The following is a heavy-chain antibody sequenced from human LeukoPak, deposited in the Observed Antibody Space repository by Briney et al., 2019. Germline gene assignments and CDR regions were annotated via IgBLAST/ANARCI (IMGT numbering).Heavy chain of an antibody. Sequence: HPGGSLRLSCAASGFTFSSYAMHWVRQAPGKGLEWVAVISYDGSNKYYADSVKGRFTISRDNSKNTLYLQMNSLRAEDTAVYYCGRGFSIVPAGIPDYWGLGTLVTVSS. V-gene: IGHV3-30-3*01. CDR1: GFTFSSYA. CDR3: GRGFSIVPAGIPDY. D-gene: IGHD2-2*02. J-gene: IGHJ4*02. CDR2: ISYDGSNK.